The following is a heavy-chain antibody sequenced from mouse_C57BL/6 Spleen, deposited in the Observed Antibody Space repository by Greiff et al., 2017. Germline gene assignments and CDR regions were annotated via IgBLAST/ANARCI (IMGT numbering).Heavy chain of an antibody. CDR2: IRNKANGYTT. CDR1: GFTFTDYY. CDR3: ARVSYYSNYGGAMDY. D-gene: IGHD2-5*01. Sequence: EVQGVESGGGLVQPGGSLSLSCAASGFTFTDYYMSWVRQPPGKALEWLGFIRNKANGYTTEYSASVKGRFTISRDNSQSILYLQMNALRAEDSATYYCARVSYYSNYGGAMDYWGQGTSVTVSS. J-gene: IGHJ4*01. V-gene: IGHV7-3*01.